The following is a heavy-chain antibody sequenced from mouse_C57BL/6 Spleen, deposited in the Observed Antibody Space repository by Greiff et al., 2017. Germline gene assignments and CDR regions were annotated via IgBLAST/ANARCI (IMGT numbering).Heavy chain of an antibody. CDR1: GFNIKDDY. CDR2: IDPENGDT. CDR3: TITTGVATRAMDY. Sequence: VQLQQSGAELVRPGASVKLSCTASGFNIKDDYMHWVKQRPEQGLEWIGWIDPENGDTEYASKFQGKATITADTSSNTAYLQLSSLTSENTAVYYCTITTGVATRAMDYWGQGTTLTVSS. V-gene: IGHV14-4*01. D-gene: IGHD1-1*01. J-gene: IGHJ2*01.